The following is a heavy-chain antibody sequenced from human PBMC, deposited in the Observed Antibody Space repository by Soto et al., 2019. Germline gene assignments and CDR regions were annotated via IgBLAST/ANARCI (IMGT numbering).Heavy chain of an antibody. CDR1: GGSISSYY. CDR3: ARDGFHGYSYGYFDY. Sequence: SETLSLTCTVSGGSISSYYWSWIRQPPGKGLEWIGYIYYSGSTNYNPSLKSRVTISVDTSKNQFSLKLSSVTAADTAVYYCARDGFHGYSYGYFDYWGQGTLVTVS. CDR2: IYYSGST. D-gene: IGHD5-18*01. V-gene: IGHV4-59*01. J-gene: IGHJ4*02.